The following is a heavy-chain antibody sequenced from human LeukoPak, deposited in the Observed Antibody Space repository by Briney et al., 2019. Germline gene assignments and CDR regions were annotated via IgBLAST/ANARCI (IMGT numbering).Heavy chain of an antibody. J-gene: IGHJ4*02. CDR3: ARDRSSSGASDY. CDR1: GFTFSSYW. D-gene: IGHD6-6*01. V-gene: IGHV3-7*01. CDR2: IKQDGSEK. Sequence: GGSLRLSCAASGFTFSSYWMSWVRQAPGEGMGWVANIKQDGSEKYYVDSVKGRFTISRDNAKNSLYLQMNSLRAEDTAVYYCARDRSSSGASDYWGQGTLVTVSS.